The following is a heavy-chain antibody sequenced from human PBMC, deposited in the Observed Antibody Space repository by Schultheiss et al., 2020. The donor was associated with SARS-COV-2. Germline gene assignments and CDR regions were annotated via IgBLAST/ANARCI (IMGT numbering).Heavy chain of an antibody. J-gene: IGHJ4*02. CDR2: ISGSGGST. D-gene: IGHD2-2*01. CDR1: GFTFSEYY. V-gene: IGHV3-23*01. Sequence: GESLKISCAASGFTFSEYYMNWVRQAPGKGLEWVSAISGSGGSTYYADSVKGRFTISRDNFKNTLYLQMNSLRAEDTAVYYCAKDRQLLSSALFDYWGQGTLVTVSS. CDR3: AKDRQLLSSALFDY.